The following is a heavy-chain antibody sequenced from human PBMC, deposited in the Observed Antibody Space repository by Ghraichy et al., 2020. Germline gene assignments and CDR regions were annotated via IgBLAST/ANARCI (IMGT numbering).Heavy chain of an antibody. J-gene: IGHJ3*02. CDR3: ARERSSSWGGAFDI. V-gene: IGHV1-69*04. Sequence: SVNVSCKASGGTFSSYAISWVRQAPGQGLEWMGRIIPILGIANYAQKFQGRVTITADKSTSTAYMELSSLRSEDTAVYYCARERSSSWGGAFDIWGQGTMVTVSS. CDR2: IIPILGIA. D-gene: IGHD6-6*01. CDR1: GGTFSSYA.